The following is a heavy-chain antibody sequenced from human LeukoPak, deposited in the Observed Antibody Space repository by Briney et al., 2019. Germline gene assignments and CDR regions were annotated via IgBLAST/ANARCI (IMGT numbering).Heavy chain of an antibody. CDR2: ISGSGSST. V-gene: IGHV3-23*01. CDR3: GKGGEVDIKIFV. D-gene: IGHD3-3*01. Sequence: GGSLRLSCAASGFTFSNYAMSWVRQAPGKGLEWVSSISGSGSSTYYADSVKGRFTISRDNSKDTLYLRMNSLRANDTAVYYCGKGGEVDIKIFVWGQGTLVTVSS. J-gene: IGHJ4*02. CDR1: GFTFSNYA.